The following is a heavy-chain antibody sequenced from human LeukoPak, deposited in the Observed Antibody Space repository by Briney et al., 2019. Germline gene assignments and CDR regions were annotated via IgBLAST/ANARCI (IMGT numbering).Heavy chain of an antibody. CDR1: GFTFSSYS. D-gene: IGHD3-22*01. CDR2: ISSDNTYI. J-gene: IGHJ3*02. Sequence: PGGSLRLSCAASGFTFSSYSMHWVRQAPGKGLEWVSSISSDNTYIYYADSVKGRFTISRDNAKNSLYLQMNSLRAEDTAVYYCAIPNPTYYDSSGYSDAFDIWGQGTMVTVSS. V-gene: IGHV3-21*01. CDR3: AIPNPTYYDSSGYSDAFDI.